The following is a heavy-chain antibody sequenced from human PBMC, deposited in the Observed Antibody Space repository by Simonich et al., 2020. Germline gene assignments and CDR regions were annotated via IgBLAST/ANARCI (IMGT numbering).Heavy chain of an antibody. Sequence: EVQLVESGGGLVQPGGSRSLSCAASGFTFSSYWLSWVRQAPGKGLEWVANIKQDGSEKYYVDSVKGRFTISRDNAKNTRYLQMNSLRAEDTAVYYCARDGLGTAYYYYMDVWGKGTTVTVSS. V-gene: IGHV3-7*01. D-gene: IGHD7-27*01. CDR2: IKQDGSEK. CDR1: GFTFSSYW. CDR3: ARDGLGTAYYYYMDV. J-gene: IGHJ6*03.